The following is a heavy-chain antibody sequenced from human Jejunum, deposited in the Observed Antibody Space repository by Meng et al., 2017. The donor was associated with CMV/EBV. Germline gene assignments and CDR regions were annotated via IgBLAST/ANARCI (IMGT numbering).Heavy chain of an antibody. J-gene: IGHJ4*02. CDR1: GLSFTSFS. CDR3: AKIWPTVTFDY. CDR2: ISDSGDNT. Sequence: CTASGLSFTSFSMNWVRQAPGKGLEWVSTISDSGDNTYYADSVKGRFTVSRDNSKKMLYLHVNSLRAEDTALYYCAKIWPTVTFDYWGQGTLVTVSS. V-gene: IGHV3-23*01. D-gene: IGHD4-17*01.